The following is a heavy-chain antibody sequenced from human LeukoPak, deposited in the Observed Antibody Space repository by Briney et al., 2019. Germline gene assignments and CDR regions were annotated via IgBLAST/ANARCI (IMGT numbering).Heavy chain of an antibody. J-gene: IGHJ4*02. V-gene: IGHV3-23*01. D-gene: IGHD3-10*01. Sequence: GGSLRLSCAASEFTFSKSPMSWVRQAPGTGLEWVSSTSESGDRTYYAASVKGRFTISRDNSKNTLYLQMNSLRTEDTAVYDCAKDLRKSGTYGYIDLWGQGTLVTVSS. CDR3: AKDLRKSGTYGYIDL. CDR2: TSESGDRT. CDR1: EFTFSKSP.